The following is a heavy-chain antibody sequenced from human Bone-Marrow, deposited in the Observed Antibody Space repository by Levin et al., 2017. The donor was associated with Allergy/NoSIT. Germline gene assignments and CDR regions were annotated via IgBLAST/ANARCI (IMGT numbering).Heavy chain of an antibody. D-gene: IGHD1/OR15-1a*01. CDR3: ARAVVAGTFYYYMDV. CDR2: VNPDSGGT. CDR1: GYTFTGYY. V-gene: IGHV1-2*02. J-gene: IGHJ6*03. Sequence: ASVKVSCKTSGYTFTGYYLYWVRQAPGQGLEWMGWVNPDSGGTNYAPKFRGRVSLTRDTSITTAYMELRSLTSDDAAVYYCARAVVAGTFYYYMDVWGKGTTVTVSS.